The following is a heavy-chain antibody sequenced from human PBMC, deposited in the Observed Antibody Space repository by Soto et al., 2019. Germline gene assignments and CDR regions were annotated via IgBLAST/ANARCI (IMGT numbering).Heavy chain of an antibody. J-gene: IGHJ3*02. CDR3: AKVPTGEMATVFQAFDI. Sequence: GGSLRLSCVASEFTFSSYAMSWVRQAPGKGLEWVSAISGSGGSTYYADSVKGRFAVSRGNSKSTLYLQMNSLRDEDTAVYYCAKVPTGEMATVFQAFDIWGQGTMVTVSS. CDR2: ISGSGGST. CDR1: EFTFSSYA. V-gene: IGHV3-23*01. D-gene: IGHD4-4*01.